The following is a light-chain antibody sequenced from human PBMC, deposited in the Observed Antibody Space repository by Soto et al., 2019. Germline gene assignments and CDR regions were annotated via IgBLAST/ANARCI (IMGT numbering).Light chain of an antibody. Sequence: IVLTQSPCTLSLSPLERATLSFMASQSVSSSYLAWYQQKPGQAPRLLIYGASSRAIGIPDRFSGSGSGTDFTLTISRLEPEDFAVYYCQQYGSSLWTFGQGTKVDIK. V-gene: IGKV3-20*01. CDR2: GAS. CDR3: QQYGSSLWT. CDR1: QSVSSSY. J-gene: IGKJ1*01.